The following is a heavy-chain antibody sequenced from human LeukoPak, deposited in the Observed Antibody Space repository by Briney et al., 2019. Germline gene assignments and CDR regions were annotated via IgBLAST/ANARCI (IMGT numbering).Heavy chain of an antibody. CDR3: AKGSWVRAYGGNSPYFYFDY. V-gene: IGHV3-74*01. Sequence: PGGSLRLSCAASGFTFSSYWMHWVRQAPGKGLVWVSRINSDGSSTSYADSVKGRFTISRDNSKNTLYLQMNSLRAEDTAVYYCAKGSWVRAYGGNSPYFYFDYWGQGTLVTVSS. J-gene: IGHJ4*02. CDR1: GFTFSSYW. CDR2: INSDGSST. D-gene: IGHD4-23*01.